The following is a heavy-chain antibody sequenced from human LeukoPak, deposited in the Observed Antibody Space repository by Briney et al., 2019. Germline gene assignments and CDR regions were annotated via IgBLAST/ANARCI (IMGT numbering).Heavy chain of an antibody. D-gene: IGHD3-10*01. V-gene: IGHV3-30*16. J-gene: IGHJ5*02. CDR3: ARALSSHASGKDNWFAP. CDR1: GFTFRRHD. CDR2: ISYDGTSE. Sequence: PGGSLRLSCAASGFTFRRHDMHWVGPAPGRGPEWVAAISYDGTSEKYEDSVKGRFTISRDNSKSTLCLQVNSLRVEDTALYYCARALSSHASGKDNWFAPWGQGTQVTVSS.